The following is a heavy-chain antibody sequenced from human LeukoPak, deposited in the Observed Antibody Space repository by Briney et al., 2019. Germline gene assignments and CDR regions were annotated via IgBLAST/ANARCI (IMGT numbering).Heavy chain of an antibody. D-gene: IGHD1-26*01. J-gene: IGHJ4*02. CDR2: ISAYNGNT. CDR1: GYTFTSYG. V-gene: IGHV1-18*01. CDR3: ARDLDRVVGATRRDY. Sequence: ASVKVSCKASGYTFTSYGISWVRQAPGQGLEWMGWISAYNGNTNYAQKLQGRVTMTTDTSTSTAYMELRSLRSDDTAVYYCARDLDRVVGATRRDYWGQGTLATVSS.